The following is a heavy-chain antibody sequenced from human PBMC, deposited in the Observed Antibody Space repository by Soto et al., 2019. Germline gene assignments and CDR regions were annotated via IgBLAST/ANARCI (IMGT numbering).Heavy chain of an antibody. CDR3: ARHLRTIWGYGMDV. D-gene: IGHD3-9*01. J-gene: IGHJ6*02. CDR1: GGSISSYY. V-gene: IGHV4-59*08. CDR2: IYYSGST. Sequence: PSETLSLTCTVSGGSISSYYWSWIRQPPGKGLEWIGYIYYSGSTNYNPSLKSRVTISVDTSKNQFSLKLSSVTAADTAVYYCARHLRTIWGYGMDVWGQGTTVTVSS.